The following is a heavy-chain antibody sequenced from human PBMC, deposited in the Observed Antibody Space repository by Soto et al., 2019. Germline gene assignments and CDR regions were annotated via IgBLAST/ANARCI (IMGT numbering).Heavy chain of an antibody. CDR2: INPNSGGT. Sequence: ASVKVSCKASGYTFTDYYIHWVRQAPGQGLEWMGWINPNSGGTNSAQSFQGRVTMTRDTSISTAYMELSRLRSDDTAVYFCAKLGQYSTSAGQLDYWGQGTLVTVS. J-gene: IGHJ4*02. CDR1: GYTFTDYY. D-gene: IGHD6-6*01. V-gene: IGHV1-2*02. CDR3: AKLGQYSTSAGQLDY.